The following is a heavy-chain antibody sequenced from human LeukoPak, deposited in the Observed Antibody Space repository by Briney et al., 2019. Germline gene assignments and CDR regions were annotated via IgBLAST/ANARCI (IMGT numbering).Heavy chain of an antibody. CDR2: VYYTGRT. V-gene: IGHV4-59*08. CDR1: GGSLTGYY. D-gene: IGHD3-10*01. CDR3: ARHMSVSYDALDL. Sequence: SETLSLTCTVSGGSLTGYYWSWIRQPPGKGLEWIAYVYYTGRTLYNPSLESRVTIPVDTSKTQISLKLTSVTAADTAVYYCARHMSVSYDALDLWGRGTPVTVSS. J-gene: IGHJ3*01.